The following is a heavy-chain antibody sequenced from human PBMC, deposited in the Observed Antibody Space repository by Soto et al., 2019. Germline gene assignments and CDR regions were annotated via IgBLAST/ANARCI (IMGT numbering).Heavy chain of an antibody. CDR2: ISAYNGNT. Sequence: QVQLVQSGAEVKKPGASVKVSCKASGYTFTSYGISWVRQAPGQGLEWMGWISAYNGNTNYAQKLQGRVNMTTATATSTASMEQTDLISGDSDVYYSAGDCRSLAAAGTAGDCWGQGTLVPVSS. CDR3: AGDCRSLAAAGTAGDC. D-gene: IGHD6-13*01. V-gene: IGHV1-18*01. CDR1: GYTFTSYG. J-gene: IGHJ4*02.